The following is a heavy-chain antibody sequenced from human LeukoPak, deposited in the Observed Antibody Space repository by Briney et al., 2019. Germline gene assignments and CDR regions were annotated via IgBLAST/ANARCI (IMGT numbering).Heavy chain of an antibody. Sequence: SETLSLTCTVSGGSISSGGYYWSWIRQHPGKGLEWIGYIYYSGSTYYNSSLKSRVTISVDTSKNQFSLKLSSVTAADTAVYYCAIAAAGWFDPWGQGTLVTVSS. J-gene: IGHJ5*02. D-gene: IGHD6-13*01. CDR3: AIAAAGWFDP. V-gene: IGHV4-31*03. CDR1: GGSISSGGYY. CDR2: IYYSGST.